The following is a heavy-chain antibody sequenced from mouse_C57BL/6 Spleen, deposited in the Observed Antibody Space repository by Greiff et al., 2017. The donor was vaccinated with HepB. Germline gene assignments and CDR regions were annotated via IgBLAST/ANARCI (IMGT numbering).Heavy chain of an antibody. CDR2: IYPGDGDT. D-gene: IGHD2-2*01. Sequence: VQLQQSGAELVKPGASVKISCKASGYAFSSYWMNWVKQRPGKGLEWIGQIYPGDGDTNYNGKFKGKAKLTADKSSSTAYMQLSSLTSEDSAVYFCARKRGLPYFDYWGQGTTLTVSS. CDR3: ARKRGLPYFDY. CDR1: GYAFSSYW. V-gene: IGHV1-80*01. J-gene: IGHJ2*01.